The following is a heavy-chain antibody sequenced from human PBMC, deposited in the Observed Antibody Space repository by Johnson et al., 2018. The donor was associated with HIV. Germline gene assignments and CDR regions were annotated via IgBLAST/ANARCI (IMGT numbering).Heavy chain of an antibody. CDR2: ISWAGGST. CDR1: GFTFDDYA. D-gene: IGHD1-1*01. V-gene: IGHV3-43D*03. CDR3: AKDPMNWNDETTDAFDI. Sequence: VQLVESGGVVVQPGGSLRLSCAASGFTFDDYAMHWVRQAPGQGLEWVSLISWAGGSTYYADSVKGRFTISRENSNNTLYLQMNSLRAEDTALYYCAKDPMNWNDETTDAFDIWGQGTMVTASS. J-gene: IGHJ3*02.